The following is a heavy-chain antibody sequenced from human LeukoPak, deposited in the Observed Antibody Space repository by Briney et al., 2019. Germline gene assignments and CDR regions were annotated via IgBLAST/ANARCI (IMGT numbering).Heavy chain of an antibody. CDR1: GFTFSSYA. CDR2: ISSSSSYT. Sequence: GGSLRLSCAASGFTFSSYAMSWVRQAPGKGLEWVSYISSSSSYTNYADSLKGRFTISRDNAKKSLYLQMNSLRAEDTAVYYCTRALAALAPSDFWGQGTLVTVSS. CDR3: TRALAALAPSDF. J-gene: IGHJ4*02. V-gene: IGHV3-11*05. D-gene: IGHD5-12*01.